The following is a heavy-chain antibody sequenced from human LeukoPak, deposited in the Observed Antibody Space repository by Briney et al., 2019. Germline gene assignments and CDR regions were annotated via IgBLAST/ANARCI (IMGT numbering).Heavy chain of an antibody. CDR1: GFTFSSYE. D-gene: IGHD6-19*01. CDR2: ISSSGRTM. V-gene: IGHV3-48*03. CDR3: ARCSGWAFKN. J-gene: IGHJ4*02. Sequence: GGSLRLSCAASGFTFSSYEMNWVRQAPGKGLEWVSYISSSGRTMYYADSVKGRFTISRDSAKNSLYLQMDSLRAEDTAIYYCARCSGWAFKNWGQGNLVTVSS.